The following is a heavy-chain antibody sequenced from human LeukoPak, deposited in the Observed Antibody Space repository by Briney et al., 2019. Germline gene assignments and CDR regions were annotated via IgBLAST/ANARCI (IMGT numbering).Heavy chain of an antibody. CDR1: GFTFSSYA. V-gene: IGHV3-21*01. J-gene: IGHJ4*02. CDR2: ISSSSSYI. Sequence: GGSLRLSCATSGFTFSSYAMSWVRQAPGKGLEWVSSISSSSSYIYYADSVKGRFTISRDNAKNSLYLQMNSLRAEDTAVYYCASGGSSGWYGGNYYFDYWGQGTLVTVSS. CDR3: ASGGSSGWYGGNYYFDY. D-gene: IGHD6-19*01.